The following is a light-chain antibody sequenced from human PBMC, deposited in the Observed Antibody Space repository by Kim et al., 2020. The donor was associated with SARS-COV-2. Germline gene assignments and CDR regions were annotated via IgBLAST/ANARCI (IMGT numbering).Light chain of an antibody. J-gene: IGKJ1*01. CDR2: KAS. V-gene: IGKV1-5*03. CDR1: QSISTW. Sequence: GDRVTITCRASQSISTWLAWYQQKPGKAPKFLIYKASRLESGVPSRFSGSGSGTEFTLTVSSLQPDDFATYYCQQYNSYPWTFGQGTKVDIK. CDR3: QQYNSYPWT.